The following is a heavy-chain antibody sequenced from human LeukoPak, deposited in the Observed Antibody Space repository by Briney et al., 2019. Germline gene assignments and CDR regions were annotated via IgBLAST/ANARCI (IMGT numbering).Heavy chain of an antibody. CDR3: ARAQCDWGRGANCDIEGNNYFDY. Sequence: GGSLRLSCAASGFTFSSYAMSWVRQAPGKGLEWVSAISGSPGSTYYADSVKGRFTISRDNSKNTLYLQMNSLRAEDTAVYYCARAQCDWGRGANCDIEGNNYFDYWGQGTLVTVSS. J-gene: IGHJ4*02. CDR1: GFTFSSYA. V-gene: IGHV3-23*01. D-gene: IGHD4/OR15-4a*01. CDR2: ISGSPGST.